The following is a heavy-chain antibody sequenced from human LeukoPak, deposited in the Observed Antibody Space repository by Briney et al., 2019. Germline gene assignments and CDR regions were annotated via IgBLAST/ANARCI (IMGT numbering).Heavy chain of an antibody. CDR1: GGXISSYY. CDR2: IYYSGST. Sequence: SETLSLTCTVSGGXISSYYCSWIRQPPGKGLEWIGYIYYSGSTNYNPSLKSRVTISVDTSKNQFSLKLSSVTAADTAVYYCARGVVVVAATVYWFDPWGQGTLVTVSS. V-gene: IGHV4-59*01. J-gene: IGHJ5*02. D-gene: IGHD2-15*01. CDR3: ARGVVVVAATVYWFDP.